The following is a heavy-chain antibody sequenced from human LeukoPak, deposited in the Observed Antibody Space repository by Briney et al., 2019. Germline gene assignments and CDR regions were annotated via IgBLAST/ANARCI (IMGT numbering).Heavy chain of an antibody. J-gene: IGHJ4*02. CDR2: ISASGGST. Sequence: GGSLRLSCAASGFTFSSYAMSWVRQAPGKGLEGVSGISASGGSTYYADSVKGRFTISRDNSKNTLYLQMDSLRAEDTAVFYCATLSGSPLDWGQGTPVTVSS. CDR1: GFTFSSYA. CDR3: ATLSGSPLD. D-gene: IGHD3-10*01. V-gene: IGHV3-23*01.